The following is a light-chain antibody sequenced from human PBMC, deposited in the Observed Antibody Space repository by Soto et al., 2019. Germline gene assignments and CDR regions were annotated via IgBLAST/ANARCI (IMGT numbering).Light chain of an antibody. Sequence: QSALTQPTSASGSPGQSVTISCTGTSSDVGGYNYVSWYQKHPGKALKLLIYEVSKRPSGVPDRFSGSKSGNTASLTVSGLQAEDEAEYSCSSYAGSNNLVFGGGTKVTVL. CDR1: SSDVGGYNY. J-gene: IGLJ2*01. V-gene: IGLV2-8*01. CDR3: SSYAGSNNLV. CDR2: EVS.